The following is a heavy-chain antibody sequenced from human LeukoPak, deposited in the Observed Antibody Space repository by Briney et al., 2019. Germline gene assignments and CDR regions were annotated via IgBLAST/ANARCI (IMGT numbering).Heavy chain of an antibody. J-gene: IGHJ5*02. CDR2: IWNDGANK. CDR3: AREARLGNLRLSGNSHVDT. V-gene: IGHV3-33*01. CDR1: GFTFSNYG. Sequence: GGSLRLSCAASGFTFSNYGMHWVRQAPGKGLEWVAVIWNDGANKYYGDSVKGRFTISRDNSNNTVFLQMNSLRAEDTAVYYWAREARLGNLRLSGNSHVDTWGQGHLVTVPS. D-gene: IGHD1-26*01.